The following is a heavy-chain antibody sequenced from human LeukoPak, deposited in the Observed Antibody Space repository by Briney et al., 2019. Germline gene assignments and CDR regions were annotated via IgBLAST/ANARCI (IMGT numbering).Heavy chain of an antibody. CDR2: ISSSSSYI. J-gene: IGHJ4*02. V-gene: IGHV3-21*01. CDR3: VRVHCSGGSCYFDY. CDR1: GFTFSSYS. D-gene: IGHD2-15*01. Sequence: GGSLRLSCAASGFTFSSYSMNWVRQAPGKGLEWVSSISSSSSYIYYADSVKGRFTISRENAKNSLYLQMNSLRAGDTAVYYCVRVHCSGGSCYFDYWGQGTLVTVSS.